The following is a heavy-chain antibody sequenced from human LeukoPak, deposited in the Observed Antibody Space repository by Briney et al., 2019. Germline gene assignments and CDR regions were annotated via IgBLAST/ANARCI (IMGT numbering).Heavy chain of an antibody. V-gene: IGHV4-30-4*01. CDR1: GGSISSGDYY. CDR2: IYYSGST. D-gene: IGHD3-10*01. CDR3: ARSVTMVRGVMGSDP. J-gene: IGHJ5*02. Sequence: SQTLSLTCTVSGGSISSGDYYWSWIRQPPGKGLEWIGYIYYSGSTYYNPSLKSRVTISVDTSKNQFSLKLSSVTAADTAVYYCARSVTMVRGVMGSDPWGQGTLVTVSS.